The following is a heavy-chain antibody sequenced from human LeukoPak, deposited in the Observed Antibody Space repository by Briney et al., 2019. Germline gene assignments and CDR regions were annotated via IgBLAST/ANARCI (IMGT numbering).Heavy chain of an antibody. CDR3: ARRVYYSGYSWRTFDY. J-gene: IGHJ4*02. CDR1: GGSISSSSYY. V-gene: IGHV4-39*01. Sequence: SETLSLTCTVSGGSISSSSYYWGWIRQPPGKGLEWIGSIYYSGSTYYNPSLKSRVTISVDTSKNQFSLKLSSVTAADTAVYYCARRVYYSGYSWRTFDYWGQGTLVTVSS. CDR2: IYYSGST. D-gene: IGHD4-23*01.